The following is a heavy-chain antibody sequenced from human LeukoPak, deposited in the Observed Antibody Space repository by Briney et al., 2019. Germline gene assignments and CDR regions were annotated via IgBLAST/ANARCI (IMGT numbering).Heavy chain of an antibody. V-gene: IGHV1-18*01. Sequence: ASVKVSCKASGYTFTSYGISWVRQAPGQGLEWMGWISAYNGNTNYAQKLQGRVTMTTDTSTSTAYMELRSLRSEDTAVYCCARVRVAAAGTYYYYYMDVWGKGTTVTVSS. D-gene: IGHD6-13*01. J-gene: IGHJ6*03. CDR1: GYTFTSYG. CDR2: ISAYNGNT. CDR3: ARVRVAAAGTYYYYYMDV.